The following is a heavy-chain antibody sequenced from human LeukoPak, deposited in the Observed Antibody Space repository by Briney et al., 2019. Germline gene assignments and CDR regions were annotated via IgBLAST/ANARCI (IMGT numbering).Heavy chain of an antibody. CDR1: GFTFSSYG. CDR2: IRSDGSDK. CDR3: ACPQPWLGEEYRFS. V-gene: IGHV3-30*02. D-gene: IGHD3-10*01. Sequence: GGSLRLSCAASGFTFSSYGMHWVRQAPGKGLKWVAFIRSDGSDKYYADSVKGRFTISRDNSKNTLYLQMNRLRAEDTAVYYCACPQPWLGEEYRFSWGQGTLVTVSS. J-gene: IGHJ5*02.